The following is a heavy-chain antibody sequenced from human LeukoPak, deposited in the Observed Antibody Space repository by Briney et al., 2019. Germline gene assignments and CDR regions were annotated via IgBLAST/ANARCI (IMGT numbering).Heavy chain of an antibody. J-gene: IGHJ4*02. Sequence: PGGSLRLSCAASGFTFSSYAMSWVRQAPGKGLEWVSAISGSGGSTYYADSVKGRFTISRDNSKNTLYLQMNSLRAEDTAVYYCARAIFIVGATTPSVFDYWGQGTLVTVSS. V-gene: IGHV3-23*01. CDR3: ARAIFIVGATTPSVFDY. CDR2: ISGSGGST. D-gene: IGHD1-26*01. CDR1: GFTFSSYA.